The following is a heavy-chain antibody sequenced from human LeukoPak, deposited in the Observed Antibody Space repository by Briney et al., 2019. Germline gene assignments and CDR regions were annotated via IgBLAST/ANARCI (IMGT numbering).Heavy chain of an antibody. D-gene: IGHD7-27*01. Sequence: GRSLRLSCAASGFTFSSYGMHWVRQAPGKGLEWVAVISYDGSNKYYADSVKGRFTISRDNSKNTLYLQMNSLRAEDTAVYYCARSGVPNSFDYWGQGTLVTVSS. CDR3: ARSGVPNSFDY. V-gene: IGHV3-30*03. CDR2: ISYDGSNK. CDR1: GFTFSSYG. J-gene: IGHJ4*02.